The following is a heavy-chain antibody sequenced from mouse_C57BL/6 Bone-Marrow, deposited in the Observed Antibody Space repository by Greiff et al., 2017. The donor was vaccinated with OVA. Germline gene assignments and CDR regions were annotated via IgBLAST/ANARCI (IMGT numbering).Heavy chain of an antibody. J-gene: IGHJ1*03. CDR3: ARAGSSRPYWYFDV. D-gene: IGHD1-1*01. Sequence: VQRVESGAELVKPGASVKMSCKASGYTFTTYPIEWMKQNHGKSLEWIGNFHPYNDDTKYNEKFKGKATLTVEKSSSTVYLELSRLTSDDSAVYYCARAGSSRPYWYFDVWGTGTTVTVSS. CDR2: FHPYNDDT. CDR1: GYTFTTYP. V-gene: IGHV1-47*01.